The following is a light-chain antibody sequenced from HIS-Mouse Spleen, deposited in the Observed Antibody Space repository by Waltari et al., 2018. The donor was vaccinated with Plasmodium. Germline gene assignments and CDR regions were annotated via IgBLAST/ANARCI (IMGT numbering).Light chain of an antibody. CDR2: GAS. CDR3: QQYNNWSFT. J-gene: IGKJ3*01. Sequence: EIVMTQSPATLSVSPGERATLSCRARQSVSSNFAWYQQKPGKAPRLLNYGASTRATGIPARFSGSGSGTEFTLTISSLQSEDFAVYYCQQYNNWSFTFGPGTKVDIK. CDR1: QSVSSN. V-gene: IGKV3-15*01.